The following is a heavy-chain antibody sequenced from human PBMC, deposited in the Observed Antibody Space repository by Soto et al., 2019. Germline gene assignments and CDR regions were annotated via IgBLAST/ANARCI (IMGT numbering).Heavy chain of an antibody. CDR3: AGDGGWVRYEGDCSSTSCSGTDV. V-gene: IGHV4-31*01. J-gene: IGHJ6*02. Sequence: QVQLQESGPGLVKPSQTLSLTCTVSGGSISSGGYYWSWIRQHPGKGLEWIGYIYYSGSTYYNPSFTSLVTISVDTSKNQLSLKLGSVTAAATAEYYCAGDGGWVRYEGDCSSTSCSGTDVWGQGTTVTVSS. D-gene: IGHD2-2*01. CDR1: GGSISSGGYY. CDR2: IYYSGST.